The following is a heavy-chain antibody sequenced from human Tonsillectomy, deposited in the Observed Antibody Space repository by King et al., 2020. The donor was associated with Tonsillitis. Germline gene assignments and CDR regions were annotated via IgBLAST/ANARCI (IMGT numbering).Heavy chain of an antibody. CDR3: ARDFEWEVMWPMGAFDL. CDR1: GFTFSSYA. CDR2: ISYDGSNK. D-gene: IGHD3-3*01. V-gene: IGHV3-30*01. Sequence: VQLVESGGGVVQPGRSLRLSCAASGFTFSSYAVHWVRQAPGKGLEWVAVISYDGSNKDYADSVKGRFTISRDNSKNTLFLQMNSLRAEDTAMYYCARDFEWEVMWPMGAFDLWGQGTMVTVSS. J-gene: IGHJ3*01.